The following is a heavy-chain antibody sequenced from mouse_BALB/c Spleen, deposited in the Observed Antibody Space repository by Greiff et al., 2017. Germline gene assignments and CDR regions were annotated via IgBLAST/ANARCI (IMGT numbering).Heavy chain of an antibody. D-gene: IGHD2-4*01. CDR1: GFNIKDYY. CDR2: IDPENGDT. J-gene: IGHJ2*01. V-gene: IGHV14-4*02. Sequence: VQLKQSGAELVRSGASVKLSCTASGFNIKDYYMHWVKQRPEQGLEWIGWIDPENGDTEYAPKFQGKATMTADTSSNTAYLQLSSLTSEDTAVYYCNGYDYGGGPYWGQGTTLTVSS. CDR3: NGYDYGGGPY.